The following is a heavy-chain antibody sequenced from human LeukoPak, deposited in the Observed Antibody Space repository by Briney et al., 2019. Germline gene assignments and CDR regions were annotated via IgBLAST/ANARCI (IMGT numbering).Heavy chain of an antibody. CDR2: IYNSGTT. CDR1: GGSISSNV. J-gene: IGHJ4*02. V-gene: IGHV4-59*01. CDR3: ARVSGYHWESFYDY. Sequence: PSETLSLTCTMSGGSISSNVWSWIRQPHGKGLEYIEYIYNSGTTNYNPSLKSRVTISVDTSKNQFSLKLRSVTAADTAVYYCARVSGYHWESFYDYWGQGTLVTVSS. D-gene: IGHD5-12*01.